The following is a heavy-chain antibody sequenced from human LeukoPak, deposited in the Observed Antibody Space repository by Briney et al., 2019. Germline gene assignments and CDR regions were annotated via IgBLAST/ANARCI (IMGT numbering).Heavy chain of an antibody. Sequence: EASVKVSCKVSRGTFSRYAISWVRQAPGQRREWMGGIIPIFGTANYAQKFQGRVTITTDESTSTAYMELSSLRSEDTAVYYCARDAKRGFDPWGQGTLVTVSS. CDR1: RGTFSRYA. J-gene: IGHJ5*02. CDR3: ARDAKRGFDP. CDR2: IIPIFGTA. V-gene: IGHV1-69*05.